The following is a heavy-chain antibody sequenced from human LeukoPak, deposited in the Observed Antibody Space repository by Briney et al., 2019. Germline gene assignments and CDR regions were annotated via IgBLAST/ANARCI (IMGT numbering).Heavy chain of an antibody. Sequence: ASVKVSCTASGYTFSIFDINWVRQAPGQGLEWMGWMNPNSGNTGYAQKFQGRVTITRNTSINTAYMELSSLRSEDTAVYYCARDLEGIAPSYYYYYMDVWGKGTTVTVSS. V-gene: IGHV1-8*03. D-gene: IGHD6-13*01. J-gene: IGHJ6*03. CDR1: GYTFSIFD. CDR2: MNPNSGNT. CDR3: ARDLEGIAPSYYYYYMDV.